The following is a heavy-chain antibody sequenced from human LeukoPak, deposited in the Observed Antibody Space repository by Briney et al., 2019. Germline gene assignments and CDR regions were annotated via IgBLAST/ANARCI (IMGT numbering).Heavy chain of an antibody. V-gene: IGHV4-59*08. Sequence: SETLSLTCTVSGGSISSYYWSWIRQPPGKGLEWTGYIYYSGSTNYNPSLKSRVTISVDTSKNQFSLKLSSVTAADTAVYYCARNSGYVDYWGQGTLVTVSS. CDR3: ARNSGYVDY. CDR1: GGSISSYY. D-gene: IGHD1-26*01. CDR2: IYYSGST. J-gene: IGHJ4*02.